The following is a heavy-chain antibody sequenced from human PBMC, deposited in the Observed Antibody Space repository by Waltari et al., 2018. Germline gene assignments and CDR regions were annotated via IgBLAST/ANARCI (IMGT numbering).Heavy chain of an antibody. D-gene: IGHD6-13*01. J-gene: IGHJ4*02. CDR1: GFTFDDYA. CDR3: AKEQTSSWLDY. V-gene: IGHV3-9*01. CDR2: ISWNSGSI. Sequence: EVQLVESGGGLVQPGRSLRLSCAASGFTFDDYAMHWVRQAPGKGLEWVSGISWNSGSIGYADSVKGRFTISRDNAKNSLYLQMNSLRAEDTALYYCAKEQTSSWLDYWGQGTLVTVSS.